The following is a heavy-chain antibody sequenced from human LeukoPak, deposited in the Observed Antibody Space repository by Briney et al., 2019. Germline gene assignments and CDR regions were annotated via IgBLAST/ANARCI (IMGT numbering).Heavy chain of an antibody. CDR2: IYYGENT. CDR1: GGSTSSGPYY. CDR3: ARLGSSGWSVRGDY. J-gene: IGHJ4*02. Sequence: SETLSLTCTVSGGSTSSGPYYWGWIRQPPGKGLEWIGNIYYGENTYYNPSLKSRVTISIDTSKNHFYLKLSSLTAADTAVYYCARLGSSGWSVRGDYWGQGTLVTVSS. V-gene: IGHV4-39*02. D-gene: IGHD6-19*01.